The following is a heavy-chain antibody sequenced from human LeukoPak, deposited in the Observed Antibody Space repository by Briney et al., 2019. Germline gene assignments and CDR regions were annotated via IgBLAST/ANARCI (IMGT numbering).Heavy chain of an antibody. J-gene: IGHJ4*02. D-gene: IGHD1-26*01. Sequence: GGSLRLSCAASGFTFSSYGMHWVRQAPGKGLEWVAVISYDGSNKYYADSVKGRFTISRDNSKNTLYLQMNSLRAEDTAVYYCIGSGGWPGYWGQGTLVTVSS. CDR3: IGSGGWPGY. CDR2: ISYDGSNK. V-gene: IGHV3-30*03. CDR1: GFTFSSYG.